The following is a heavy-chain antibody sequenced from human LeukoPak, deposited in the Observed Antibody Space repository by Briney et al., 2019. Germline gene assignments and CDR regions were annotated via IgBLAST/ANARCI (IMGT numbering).Heavy chain of an antibody. Sequence: SETLSLTCAVYGGSFSGYYWSWIRQPPGKGLEWIGEINHSGSTNYNPSLKSRVTISVDTSKNQFSLKLSSVTAADTAVYYCARGPLIGSAYYYGSGSDYYFDYWGQGTPVTVSS. CDR2: INHSGST. V-gene: IGHV4-34*01. J-gene: IGHJ4*02. D-gene: IGHD3-10*01. CDR1: GGSFSGYY. CDR3: ARGPLIGSAYYYGSGSDYYFDY.